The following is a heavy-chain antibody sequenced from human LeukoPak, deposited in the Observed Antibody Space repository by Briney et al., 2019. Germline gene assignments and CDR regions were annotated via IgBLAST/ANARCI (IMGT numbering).Heavy chain of an antibody. D-gene: IGHD1-20*01. V-gene: IGHV4-34*01. CDR2: INHSGST. CDR1: GGSFSGYY. J-gene: IGHJ4*02. CDR3: ARGRYNWSY. Sequence: SEALLHTCAFYGGSFSGYYWSWIRQPPAKVREWNEEINHSGSTNYNPAHKSRVPIPVDTSKIQFSLKLSFGPAADTAVYYCARGRYNWSYWGQGTLVTVSS.